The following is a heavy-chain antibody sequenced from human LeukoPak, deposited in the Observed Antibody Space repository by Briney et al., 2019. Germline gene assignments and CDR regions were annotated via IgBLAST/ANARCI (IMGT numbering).Heavy chain of an antibody. D-gene: IGHD2-2*01. CDR3: ARGPRYQLLAGYYYYMDV. CDR1: GGSISSYY. J-gene: IGHJ6*03. V-gene: IGHV4-59*01. CDR2: IYYSGST. Sequence: SETLSLTCTVSGGSISSYYWSWIRQPPGKGLEWIGYIYYSGSTNYNPSLKSRVTISVDTSKNQFSLKLSSVTAADTAVYYCARGPRYQLLAGYYYYMDVWGKGTTVTVSS.